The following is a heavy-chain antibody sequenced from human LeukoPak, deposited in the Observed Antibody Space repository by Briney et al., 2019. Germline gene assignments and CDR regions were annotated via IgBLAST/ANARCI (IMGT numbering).Heavy chain of an antibody. CDR2: IYWDDDK. Sequence: SGPTLVNPTQTPTLTCTFSGFSLSTSGVGVGWIRQPPGKALEWLALIYWDDDKRYSPSLKSRLTITKDTSKNQVVLTMTNMDPVDTATYYCAHSSYYYGSARVDYWGQGTLVTVSS. CDR3: AHSSYYYGSARVDY. V-gene: IGHV2-5*02. CDR1: GFSLSTSGVG. D-gene: IGHD3-10*01. J-gene: IGHJ4*02.